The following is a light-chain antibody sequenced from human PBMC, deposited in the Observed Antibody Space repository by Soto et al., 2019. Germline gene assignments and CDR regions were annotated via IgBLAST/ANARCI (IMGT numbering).Light chain of an antibody. J-gene: IGKJ1*01. Sequence: EIVLTQSPGTLSLSPGKRATLSCRASQSISSSYLAWYQQRPGQDPRLLIYGASSRATGIPDRFSGSGSGTEFTLTISRLEPEDFAVYYCQQYGSSSWTFGQGTKVDI. CDR1: QSISSSY. CDR3: QQYGSSSWT. V-gene: IGKV3-20*01. CDR2: GAS.